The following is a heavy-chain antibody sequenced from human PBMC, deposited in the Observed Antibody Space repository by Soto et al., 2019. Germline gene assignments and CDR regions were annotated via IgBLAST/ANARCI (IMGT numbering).Heavy chain of an antibody. CDR2: IIPIFGTA. J-gene: IGHJ6*02. CDR1: GGTFSSYA. D-gene: IGHD3-3*01. Sequence: QVQLVQSGAEVKKPGSSVKVSCKASGGTFSSYAISWVRQAPGQGLEWMGGIIPIFGTANYAQKFQGRVTITADESTSTAYMELSSLRSEDTAMYYCARDRRATIFGVVYYYGMDVWGQGTTVTVSS. V-gene: IGHV1-69*01. CDR3: ARDRRATIFGVVYYYGMDV.